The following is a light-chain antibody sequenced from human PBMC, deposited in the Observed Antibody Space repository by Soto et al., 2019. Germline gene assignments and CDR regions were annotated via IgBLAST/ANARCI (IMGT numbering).Light chain of an antibody. CDR3: QQFHNWHPIT. J-gene: IGKJ5*01. Sequence: EIVMTQSAATLSVSPGERATLSCRASQSVSTNLAWYQQKPGQAPRLLAYGASTRATGIPARFSGSGSGTEFTLTISSLQSEDFAVYYCQQFHNWHPITFGQGTRLEIK. V-gene: IGKV3-15*01. CDR2: GAS. CDR1: QSVSTN.